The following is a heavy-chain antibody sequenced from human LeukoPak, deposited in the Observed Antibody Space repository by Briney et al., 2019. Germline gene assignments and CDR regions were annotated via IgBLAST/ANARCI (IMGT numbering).Heavy chain of an antibody. CDR1: GFTFSSYW. CDR3: ARSYYDFWSGYPLFDY. J-gene: IGHJ4*02. CDR2: IKQDGSEK. V-gene: IGHV3-7*01. Sequence: GGSLRLSCAASGFTFSSYWMSWVRQAPGKGLEWVASIKQDGSEKYYVDSVKGRFTISRDNAKNSLYLQMNSLRAEDTAVYYCARSYYDFWSGYPLFDYWGQGTLVTVSS. D-gene: IGHD3-3*01.